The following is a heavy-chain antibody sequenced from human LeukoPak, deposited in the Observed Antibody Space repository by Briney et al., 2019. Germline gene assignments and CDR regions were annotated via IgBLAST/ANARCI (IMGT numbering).Heavy chain of an antibody. CDR2: ISSASGSI. V-gene: IGHV3-48*01. J-gene: IGHJ4*02. D-gene: IGHD5-12*01. Sequence: PGGSLRLSCAASGFTFSSYSMNWVRQAPGKGLEWVSYISSASGSIYYADSVKGRFTISRDNSKNTLYLQMNSLRAEDTAVYYCAKGGYWEGWGYWGQGTLVTVSS. CDR3: AKGGYWEGWGY. CDR1: GFTFSSYS.